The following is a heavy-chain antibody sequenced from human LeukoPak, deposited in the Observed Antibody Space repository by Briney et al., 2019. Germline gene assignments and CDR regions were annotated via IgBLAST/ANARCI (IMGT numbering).Heavy chain of an antibody. CDR3: ARAGGVKTAALDLDY. J-gene: IGHJ4*02. Sequence: SETLSLTCTVSGGSISDYSWSWIRQPPGKGLEWIGNIYYSGSANHNPSLKSRVTISRDTSKNQFSLKLASVTTADTAVYYCARAGGVKTAALDLDYWGQGTLVTVSS. V-gene: IGHV4-59*01. CDR1: GGSISDYS. CDR2: IYYSGSA. D-gene: IGHD6-25*01.